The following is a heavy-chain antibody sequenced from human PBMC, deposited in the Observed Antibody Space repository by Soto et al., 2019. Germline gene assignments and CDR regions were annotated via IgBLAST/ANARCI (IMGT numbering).Heavy chain of an antibody. D-gene: IGHD6-19*01. J-gene: IGHJ4*02. V-gene: IGHV1-69*01. CDR2: IIPIFGTA. CDR3: AIVSSFPSFSSGWYFDY. CDR1: GGTFSSYA. Sequence: QVQLVQSGAEVKKPGSSVKVSCKASGGTFSSYAISWVRQAPGQGLEWMGGIIPIFGTANYAQKFQGRVTITADESTSTAYMELSSLRSEDTAVYYCAIVSSFPSFSSGWYFDYWGQGTLVTVSS.